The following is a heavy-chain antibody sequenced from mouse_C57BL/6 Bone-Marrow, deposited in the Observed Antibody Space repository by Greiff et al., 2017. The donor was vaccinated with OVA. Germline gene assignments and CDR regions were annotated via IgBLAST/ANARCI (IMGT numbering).Heavy chain of an antibody. CDR2: INPNNGGT. Sequence: VQLQQSGPELVKPGASVKISCKASGYTFTDYYMNWVKQSHGKSLEWIGEINPNNGGTSYNQKFKGKATLTVDKSSSTAYMELRSLTSEDSAVYYWARGAQYGYAFDYWGQGTTLTVSS. CDR3: ARGAQYGYAFDY. D-gene: IGHD2-14*01. J-gene: IGHJ2*01. V-gene: IGHV1-26*01. CDR1: GYTFTDYY.